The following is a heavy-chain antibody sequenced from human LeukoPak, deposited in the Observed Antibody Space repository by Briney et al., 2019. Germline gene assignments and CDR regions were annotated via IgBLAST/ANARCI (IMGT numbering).Heavy chain of an antibody. CDR3: ARVKGTGFDF. CDR1: GFSFSSYI. CDR2: ITTSSSTI. J-gene: IGHJ4*02. D-gene: IGHD1/OR15-1a*01. Sequence: GGSLRLSCAASGFSFSSYIMNWVRQAPGKGLEWVSSITTSSSTISYADSVKGRFTISRDNAKNSLYLQMNSLRAEDTAVYYCARVKGTGFDFWGQGTLVSVSS. V-gene: IGHV3-21*01.